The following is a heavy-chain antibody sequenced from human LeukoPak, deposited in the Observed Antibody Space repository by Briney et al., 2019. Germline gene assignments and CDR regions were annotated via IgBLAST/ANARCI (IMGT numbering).Heavy chain of an antibody. CDR2: IYYSGST. J-gene: IGHJ3*02. CDR3: ADWGLLKDAFDI. V-gene: IGHV4-39*01. D-gene: IGHD7-27*01. Sequence: PSETLSLTCTVSGGSISSSSYYWGWIRQPPGKGLEWIGSIYYSGSTYYNPSLKSRVTISVDTSKNQFSLKLSSVTAADTAVYYCADWGLLKDAFDIWGQGTMVTVSS. CDR1: GGSISSSSYY.